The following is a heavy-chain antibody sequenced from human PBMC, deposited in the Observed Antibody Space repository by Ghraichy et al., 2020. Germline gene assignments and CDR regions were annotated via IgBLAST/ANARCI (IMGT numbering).Heavy chain of an antibody. D-gene: IGHD6-19*01. V-gene: IGHV3-23*01. CDR3: AKVRDLAVAGTFYSFDY. CDR1: GFTFSNYA. Sequence: GASLRLSCAASGFTFSNYAMSWVRQTPGRGLEWVSSISGSGDNTYYVDSVKGRFTISRDNSKITLYLQMNSLRTEDTAVYYCAKVRDLAVAGTFYSFDYWGQGTLVTVSS. J-gene: IGHJ4*02. CDR2: ISGSGDNT.